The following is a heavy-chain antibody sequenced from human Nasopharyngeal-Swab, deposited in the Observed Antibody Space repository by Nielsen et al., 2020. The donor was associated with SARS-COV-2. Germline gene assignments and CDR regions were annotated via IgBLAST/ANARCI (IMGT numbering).Heavy chain of an antibody. CDR1: GFTFRDYA. Sequence: GESLKISCAASGFTFRDYAMSWVRQAPGRGLEWVSTICAGGGCPYYADSVKGRFTISRDNSKNTQFLQMNSLRAEDTAVYYCARQAAYSGYDSHWFDPWGQGTLVTVSS. V-gene: IGHV3-23*01. CDR3: ARQAAYSGYDSHWFDP. D-gene: IGHD5-12*01. CDR2: ICAGGGCP. J-gene: IGHJ5*02.